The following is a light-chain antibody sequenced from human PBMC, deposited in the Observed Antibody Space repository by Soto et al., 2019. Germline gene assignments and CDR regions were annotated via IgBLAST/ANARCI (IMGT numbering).Light chain of an antibody. V-gene: IGLV2-14*01. J-gene: IGLJ1*01. CDR3: SSYTTSRTPLYV. CDR1: SSDVGGYNY. Sequence: QSVLTQPASVSGSPGQSITISCTGTSSDVGGYNYVSWYQHHPGKAPKLLIYEVTNRPSGVSNRFSASKSGNTASLTISGLQAEDEADYYCSSYTTSRTPLYVFGTGTKLTVL. CDR2: EVT.